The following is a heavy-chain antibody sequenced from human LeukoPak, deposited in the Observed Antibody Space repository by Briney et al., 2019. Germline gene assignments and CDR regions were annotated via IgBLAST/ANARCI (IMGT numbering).Heavy chain of an antibody. V-gene: IGHV1-2*02. CDR1: GYTFTGYY. Sequence: ASVKVSCKASGYTFTGYYMHWVRQAPGQGLEWMGWINPNSGGTNYAQKFQGRVTMTRDTSISTAYMELSRLRSDDTAVYYCARGGLGYCSGGSCYPLLDIWGQGTMVTISS. D-gene: IGHD2-15*01. CDR2: INPNSGGT. J-gene: IGHJ3*02. CDR3: ARGGLGYCSGGSCYPLLDI.